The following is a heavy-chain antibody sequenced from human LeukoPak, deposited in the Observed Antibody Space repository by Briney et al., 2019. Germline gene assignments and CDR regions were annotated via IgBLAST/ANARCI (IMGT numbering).Heavy chain of an antibody. CDR2: IYHSGSS. V-gene: IGHV4-59*08. J-gene: IGHJ4*02. CDR3: ARRIAAADAFDY. Sequence: SETLSLTCTVSGDSISSYYWSWIRQPPGKGLEWIAYIYHSGSSNYNPSLKSRVTISVDTSKNQFSLRLSSVTAADTAVYYCARRIAAADAFDYWGQGTLVTVSS. D-gene: IGHD6-13*01. CDR1: GDSISSYY.